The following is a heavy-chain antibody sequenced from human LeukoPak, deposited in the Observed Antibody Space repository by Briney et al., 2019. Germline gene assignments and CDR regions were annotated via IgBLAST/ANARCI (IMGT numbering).Heavy chain of an antibody. J-gene: IGHJ4*02. V-gene: IGHV3-20*04. CDR2: INWDGENT. Sequence: PGGSLRLSCSGSGLKFGDYGLSWVRQAPGKGLEWVSGINWDGENTAYADSVKWRFTISRDNAENALYLQMGSLRAEDTALYYCARDLSATWYSLAYWGRGTLVTVSS. D-gene: IGHD2-15*01. CDR3: ARDLSATWYSLAY. CDR1: GLKFGDYG.